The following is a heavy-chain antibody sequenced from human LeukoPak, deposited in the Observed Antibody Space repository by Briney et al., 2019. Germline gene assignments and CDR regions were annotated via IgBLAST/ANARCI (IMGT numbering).Heavy chain of an antibody. CDR3: VRDGEGVAISVNYWFDP. Sequence: GASVKVSYKASGFKFTGYDINWVRQASGRGLEWMGWMNPNNGKTGYAQKFQGRVTMTRDTSTSTAYMELRGLISEDTAVYYCVRDGEGVAISVNYWFDPWGQGTLVTVSS. D-gene: IGHD3-10*01. V-gene: IGHV1-8*01. CDR1: GFKFTGYD. CDR2: MNPNNGKT. J-gene: IGHJ5*02.